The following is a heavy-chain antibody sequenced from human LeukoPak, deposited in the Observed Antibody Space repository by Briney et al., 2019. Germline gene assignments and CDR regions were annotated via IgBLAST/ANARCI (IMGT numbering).Heavy chain of an antibody. CDR3: AKARRGYSYGSYYFDY. Sequence: PGGSLRPSCAASGFTFSSYAMSWVRQAPGKGLEWVSAISGSGGSTYYADSVKGRFTISRDNSKNTLYLQMNSLRAEDTAVYYCAKARRGYSYGSYYFDYWGQGTLVTVSS. CDR2: ISGSGGST. V-gene: IGHV3-23*01. CDR1: GFTFSSYA. D-gene: IGHD5-18*01. J-gene: IGHJ4*02.